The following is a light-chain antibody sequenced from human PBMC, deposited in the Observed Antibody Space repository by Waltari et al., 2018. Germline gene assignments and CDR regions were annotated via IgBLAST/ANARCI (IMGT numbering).Light chain of an antibody. CDR2: VNSDGSH. J-gene: IGLJ3*02. V-gene: IGLV4-69*01. Sequence: QLVLTQSPSASASLGASVTSPCTLSSGHSRHIIAWPQQRPERGPRYLMKVNSDGSHSKGDDIPDRFSGSSSGAERYLTISSLQSEDEADYYCETGGHGTWVFGGGTKLTVL. CDR1: SGHSRHI. CDR3: ETGGHGTWV.